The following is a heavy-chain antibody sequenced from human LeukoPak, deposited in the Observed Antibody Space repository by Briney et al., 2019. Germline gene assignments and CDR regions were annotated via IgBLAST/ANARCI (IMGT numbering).Heavy chain of an antibody. V-gene: IGHV3-49*03. J-gene: IGHJ4*02. CDR1: GFTFGDFA. CDR3: TRVGIYYDSSGYYYTYLDY. CDR2: IRSEAYGGTT. Sequence: GGSLRLSCTASGFTFGDFAMSWFRQAPGKGLEWVGFIRSEAYGGTTEYAASVKGRFTISRDDSKSIAYLQMNSLKTEDTAVYYCTRVGIYYDSSGYYYTYLDYWGQGTLVTVSS. D-gene: IGHD3-22*01.